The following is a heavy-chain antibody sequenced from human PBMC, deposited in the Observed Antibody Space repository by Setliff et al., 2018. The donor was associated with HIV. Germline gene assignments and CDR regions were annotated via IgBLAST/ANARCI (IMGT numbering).Heavy chain of an antibody. V-gene: IGHV4-39*02. D-gene: IGHD3-10*01. CDR2: IYYSETT. Sequence: SETLSLTCTVSGGSISSSSYYWGWIRQPPGKGLEWIGTIYYSETTYYNPSLKSRVTISVDTSKNHFSLKLSSVTAADTAVYYCAREPAYYYGSGKGSGWFDPWGQGTLVTVSS. CDR1: GGSISSSSYY. CDR3: AREPAYYYGSGKGSGWFDP. J-gene: IGHJ5*02.